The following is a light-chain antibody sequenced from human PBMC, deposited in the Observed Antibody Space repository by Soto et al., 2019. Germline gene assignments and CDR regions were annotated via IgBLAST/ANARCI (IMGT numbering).Light chain of an antibody. CDR3: GTWDSGLSVF. J-gene: IGLJ2*01. V-gene: IGLV1-51*02. Sequence: QSVLTQPPSVSAAPGQKVTISCSGSSSNIGNNYVSWYQQLPGTAPKLLIYENNKRPSGIPDRFSGSKSGTSATLGITGLQTGDEADYYCGTWDSGLSVFFGEGTKLTVL. CDR1: SSNIGNNY. CDR2: ENN.